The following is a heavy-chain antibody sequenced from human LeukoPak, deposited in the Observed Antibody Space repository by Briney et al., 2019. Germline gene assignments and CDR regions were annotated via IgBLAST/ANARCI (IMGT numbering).Heavy chain of an antibody. Sequence: PGGSLRLSCAASGSTFSSYGMHWVRQAPGKGLEWVAVISYDGSNKYYADSVKGRFTISRDNSKNTLYLQMNSLRAEDTAVYYCARDGSGYDLRSFFDYWGQGTLVTVSS. D-gene: IGHD5-12*01. J-gene: IGHJ4*02. CDR1: GSTFSSYG. V-gene: IGHV3-30*03. CDR3: ARDGSGYDLRSFFDY. CDR2: ISYDGSNK.